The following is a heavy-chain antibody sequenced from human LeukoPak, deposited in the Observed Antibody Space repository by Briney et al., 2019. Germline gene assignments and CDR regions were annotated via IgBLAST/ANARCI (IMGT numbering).Heavy chain of an antibody. V-gene: IGHV4-4*07. CDR3: ARGDCSSTSCYTPNYYYMDV. CDR1: GGSISSYY. CDR2: IYISGRT. J-gene: IGHJ6*03. Sequence: SETLSLTCTVSGGSISSYYWSWIRQPAGKGLEWIGRIYISGRTNYNPSLKSRVTISVDTSKNQFSLKLSSVAAADTAVYYCARGDCSSTSCYTPNYYYMDVWGKGTTVTVSS. D-gene: IGHD2-2*02.